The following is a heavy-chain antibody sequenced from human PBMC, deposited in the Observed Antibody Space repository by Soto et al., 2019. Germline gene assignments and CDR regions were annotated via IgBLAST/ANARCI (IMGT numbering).Heavy chain of an antibody. V-gene: IGHV1-18*01. CDR3: ARLFPTYYCFCVRYYLLAY. Sequence: ASVKVSCKASGYTFTSYGISWVRQAPGQGLEWMGWISAYNGNTNYAQKLQGRVTMTTDTSTSTAYMELRSLRSDDTAVYYCARLFPTYYCFCVRYYLLAYRGQALLVTV. CDR1: GYTFTSYG. D-gene: IGHD3-3*01. J-gene: IGHJ4*02. CDR2: ISAYNGNT.